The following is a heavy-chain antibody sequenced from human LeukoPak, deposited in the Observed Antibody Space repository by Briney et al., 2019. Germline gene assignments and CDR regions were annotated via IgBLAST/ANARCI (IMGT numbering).Heavy chain of an antibody. D-gene: IGHD4-17*01. CDR1: GFTFSSYW. CDR3: ARVRVTNNWFDP. CDR2: IKQDGSEK. V-gene: IGHV3-7*01. Sequence: GGSLRLSCAASGFTFSSYWMSWVREAPGEGLERVANIKQDGSEKYYVDSVKGRFTISRDNAKNSLYLQMNSLRAEDTAVYYCARVRVTNNWFDPWGQGTLVTVSS. J-gene: IGHJ5*02.